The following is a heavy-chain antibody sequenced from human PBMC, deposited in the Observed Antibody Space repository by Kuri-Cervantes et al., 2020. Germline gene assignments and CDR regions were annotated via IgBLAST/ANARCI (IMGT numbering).Heavy chain of an antibody. CDR3: ARDFGYSGYDFLSYYMDV. CDR1: GGSFSGYY. J-gene: IGHJ6*03. CDR2: INHSGST. D-gene: IGHD5-12*01. Sequence: GSLRLSCAVYGGSFSGYYWSWIRQPPGKGLEWIGEINHSGSTNYNPSLKSRVTISVDTSKNQFSLKLSSVTAADTAVYYCARDFGYSGYDFLSYYMDVWGKGTTVTVSS. V-gene: IGHV4-34*01.